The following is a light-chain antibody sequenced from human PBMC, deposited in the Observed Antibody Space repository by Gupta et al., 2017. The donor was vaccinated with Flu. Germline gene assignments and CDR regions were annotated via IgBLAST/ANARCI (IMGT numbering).Light chain of an antibody. J-gene: IGLJ2*01. Sequence: ILTKRLHRYQQKPGRAPILVIYKNANRPSGIPERFSGSDSDNTATLTISRVQAEDEADYYCQVWEGVPAAFGGGTNL. CDR1: ILTKR. CDR3: QVWEGVPAA. CDR2: KNA. V-gene: IGLV3-9*01.